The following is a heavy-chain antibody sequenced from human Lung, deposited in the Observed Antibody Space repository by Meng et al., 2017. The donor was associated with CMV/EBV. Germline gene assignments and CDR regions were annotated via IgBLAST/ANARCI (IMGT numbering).Heavy chain of an antibody. CDR1: GYTFINYA. J-gene: IGHJ2*01. CDR3: ARGGPYPDSSGFHWYFDL. V-gene: IGHV7-4-1*02. Sequence: VRQVYSGSELKKPGASVTVSCKASGYTFINYAMNWVRQAPGQGLERMGWINTSTGNPTYGQGFTGRFVLSSDTSVSTANLQISSLKAEDTAVYYCARGGPYPDSSGFHWYFDLWGRGTLVTVSS. CDR2: INTSTGNP. D-gene: IGHD3-22*01.